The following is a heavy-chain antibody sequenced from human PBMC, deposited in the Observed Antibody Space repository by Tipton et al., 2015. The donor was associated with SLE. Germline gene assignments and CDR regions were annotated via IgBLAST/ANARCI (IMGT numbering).Heavy chain of an antibody. CDR2: IYPGDSDT. J-gene: IGHJ4*02. CDR1: GYTFSDYW. D-gene: IGHD4-17*01. CDR3: ARHYGDYGYFDN. V-gene: IGHV5-51*01. Sequence: VQLVQSGAEVKKPGESLKISCKSSGYTFSDYWIAWVRQMPGKGLEWMGVIYPGDSDTRYSPSFQGKVTISADKSISTAYLQWSSLEASDTAMSYCARHYGDYGYFDNWGQGTLVTVSS.